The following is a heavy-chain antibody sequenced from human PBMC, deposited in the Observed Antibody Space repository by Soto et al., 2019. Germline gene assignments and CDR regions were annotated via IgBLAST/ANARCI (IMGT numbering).Heavy chain of an antibody. CDR1: GYTFSTST. J-gene: IGHJ4*02. D-gene: IGHD4-17*01. V-gene: IGHV1-18*04. Sequence: LVQSGAEAKKPGTSVKVSCKASGYTFSTSTISWVRQAPGQGLEWMGWIKAYSGSTNYAPKLQGRVTMTTDTSTSTAYLELRSLTSDDTAMYYCAIADYGDDDYWGQGPLVTVSS. CDR2: IKAYSGST. CDR3: AIADYGDDDY.